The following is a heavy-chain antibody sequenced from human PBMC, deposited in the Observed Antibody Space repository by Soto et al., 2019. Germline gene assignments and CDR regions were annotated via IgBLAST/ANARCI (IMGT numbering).Heavy chain of an antibody. CDR2: INPSGGST. CDR3: ARDGIRFLEWLSEGWFDS. Sequence: QVQLVQSGAEVKKPGASVKVSCKASGYTFTSYYMHWVRQAPGQGLEWMGIINPSGGSTSYAQKFQGRVTMTRDTSTSTVYMELSSLRSEDTAVYYCARDGIRFLEWLSEGWFDSWGQGTLVTVSS. CDR1: GYTFTSYY. J-gene: IGHJ5*01. V-gene: IGHV1-46*01. D-gene: IGHD3-3*01.